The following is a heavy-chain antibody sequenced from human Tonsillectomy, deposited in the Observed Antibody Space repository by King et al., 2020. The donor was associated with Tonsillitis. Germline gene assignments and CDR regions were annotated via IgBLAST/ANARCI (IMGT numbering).Heavy chain of an antibody. CDR1: GGTFSSYA. J-gene: IGHJ5*02. V-gene: IGHV1-69*09. CDR2: IIPMLGIP. CDR3: ARATKYYDFWSDDTNWFDP. Sequence: QLVQSGAEVKKPGSSVKVSCKASGGTFSSYAISWVRQAPGQGLEWMGRIIPMLGIPNYAQKFQGRVTITADKSTSTAYMELNSLRSEDTAIYYCARATKYYDFWSDDTNWFDPWGQGTQVTVSS. D-gene: IGHD3-3*01.